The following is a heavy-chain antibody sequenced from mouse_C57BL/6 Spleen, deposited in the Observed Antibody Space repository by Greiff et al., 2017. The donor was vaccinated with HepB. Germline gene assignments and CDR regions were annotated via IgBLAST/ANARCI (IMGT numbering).Heavy chain of an antibody. Sequence: VNVVESGPGLVAPSQRLSITCTVSGFSLTSYAISWVRQPPGKGLEWLGVIWTGGGTNYNSALKSRLSISKDNSKSQVFLKMNSLQTDDTARYYCARNKGYGPTPYYAMDYWGQGTSVTVSS. CDR3: ARNKGYGPTPYYAMDY. CDR1: GFSLTSYA. V-gene: IGHV2-9-1*01. CDR2: IWTGGGT. J-gene: IGHJ4*01. D-gene: IGHD1-1*01.